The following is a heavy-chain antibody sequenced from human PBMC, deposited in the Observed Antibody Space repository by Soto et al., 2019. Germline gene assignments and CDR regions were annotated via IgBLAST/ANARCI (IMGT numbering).Heavy chain of an antibody. CDR2: ISSSSSYI. D-gene: IGHD3-10*01. J-gene: IGHJ5*02. CDR1: GFTFSSYS. Sequence: GGSLRLSCAASGFTFSSYSMNWVRQAPGKGLEWVSSISSSSSYIYYADSVTGRFTISRDNAKNSLYLQMNSLRAEDTAVYYCARDPSYYYGSGRRFDPWGQGTLVTVSS. V-gene: IGHV3-21*01. CDR3: ARDPSYYYGSGRRFDP.